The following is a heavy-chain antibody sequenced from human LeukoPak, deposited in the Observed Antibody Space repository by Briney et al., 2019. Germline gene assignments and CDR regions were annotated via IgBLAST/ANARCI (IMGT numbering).Heavy chain of an antibody. D-gene: IGHD6-13*01. CDR1: GGTFSSYA. J-gene: IGHJ4*02. V-gene: IGHV1-69*13. CDR3: ARLISIAAAGTNFDY. Sequence: ASVKVSCKASGGTFSSYAISWVRQAPGQGLEWMGGIIPIFGTANYAQKFQGRVTITADESTSTAYMELSSLRSEDTAVYYCARLISIAAAGTNFDYWGQGTLVTVSS. CDR2: IIPIFGTA.